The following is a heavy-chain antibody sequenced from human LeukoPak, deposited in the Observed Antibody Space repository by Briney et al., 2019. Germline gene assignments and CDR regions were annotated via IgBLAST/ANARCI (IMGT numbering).Heavy chain of an antibody. D-gene: IGHD1-26*01. CDR2: IYYSGST. CDR3: GSLSSGSYNWFDL. J-gene: IGHJ5*02. V-gene: IGHV4-59*01. Sequence: SETLSLTCTVSGGSISSYSWSWVRQPPGKGLEWIGYIYYSGSTNYNPSLKSRVTISVDTSKNQFSLKLNSVTAADTAVYYWGSLSSGSYNWFDLWGQGTLVTVSS. CDR1: GGSISSYS.